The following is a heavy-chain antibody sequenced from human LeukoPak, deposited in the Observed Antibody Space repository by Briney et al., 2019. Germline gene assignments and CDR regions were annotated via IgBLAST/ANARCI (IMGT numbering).Heavy chain of an antibody. D-gene: IGHD4-17*01. CDR1: GFTFSSYG. V-gene: IGHV3-30*02. CDR3: AITDYGEGDY. Sequence: GGSLRLSCAASGFTFSSYGMHWVRQAPGKGLEWVAFIRYDGSNKYYADSVKGRFTISRDNAKNSLYLQMNSLRAEDTAVYYCAITDYGEGDYWGQGTLVTVSS. J-gene: IGHJ4*02. CDR2: IRYDGSNK.